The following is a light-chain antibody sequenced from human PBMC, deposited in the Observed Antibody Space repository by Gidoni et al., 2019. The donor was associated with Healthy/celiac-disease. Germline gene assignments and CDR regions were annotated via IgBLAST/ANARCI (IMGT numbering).Light chain of an antibody. Sequence: SSALTQPPSVSVSPGQTASITCSGDKLGDKYACWYQQKPGQSPVLVIYQDSKRPSGIPERLAGSNAGNTATLTISGTQAMDEDDYYCQAWDSSAGVFGGGTKLTVL. CDR3: QAWDSSAGV. CDR2: QDS. CDR1: KLGDKY. V-gene: IGLV3-1*01. J-gene: IGLJ3*02.